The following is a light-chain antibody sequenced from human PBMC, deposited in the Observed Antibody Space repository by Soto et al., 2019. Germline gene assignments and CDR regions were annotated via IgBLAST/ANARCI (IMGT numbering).Light chain of an antibody. CDR1: SSNIGSNT. Sequence: QSVLTQPPSASGTPGQRVTISSSGSSSNIGSNTVNWYQQLPGTAAKLLIYSNNQRPSGVPDRFSGSKSGTSASLAISGLESEDEADYYCAAWDDSLNYVFGTGTKLTVL. V-gene: IGLV1-44*01. CDR2: SNN. J-gene: IGLJ1*01. CDR3: AAWDDSLNYV.